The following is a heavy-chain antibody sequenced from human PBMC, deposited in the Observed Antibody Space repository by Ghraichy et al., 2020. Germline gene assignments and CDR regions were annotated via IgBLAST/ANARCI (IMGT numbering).Heavy chain of an antibody. CDR3: AKDCGLGGSRDY. V-gene: IGHV1-46*02. CDR2: IRSNGAT. Sequence: ASVKVSCKVSGYNFNTYHMHWVRQAPGQGLEWMGIIRSNGATAYAQKFQGRVTMTRDTSTSTVYMEVSGLTSEDTAVYYCAKDCGLGGSRDYWGQGTLVTVSS. D-gene: IGHD3-3*01. J-gene: IGHJ4*02. CDR1: GYNFNTYH.